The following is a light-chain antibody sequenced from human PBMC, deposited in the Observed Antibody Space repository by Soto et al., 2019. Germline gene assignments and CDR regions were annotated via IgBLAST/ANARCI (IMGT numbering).Light chain of an antibody. V-gene: IGKV1-5*03. CDR3: QQYESYSPYT. CDR2: RAS. Sequence: DIQMTQSPSTLSASLGDRVTITCRASQSVTIYLAWYQQRPGKAPKLLVHRASILESGVPSRFSGSGSGTEFTLTISSLQPEDFATYYCQQYESYSPYTLGQGTK. J-gene: IGKJ2*01. CDR1: QSVTIY.